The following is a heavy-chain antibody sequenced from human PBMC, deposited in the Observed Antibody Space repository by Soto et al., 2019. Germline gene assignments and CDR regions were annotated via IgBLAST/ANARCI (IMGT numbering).Heavy chain of an antibody. J-gene: IGHJ4*02. CDR2: ISGTSGST. D-gene: IGHD4-17*01. CDR1: GFTFTGYA. V-gene: IGHV3-23*01. Sequence: EVQLLESGGGLVQPGGSLRLSCAASGFTFTGYAMIWVRQAPGKGLQWVSGISGTSGSTGYADSVKGRFTISRDNSKNNLSLQMNSLRAEDTAVYYRARRAHYGDNCERRLDYWGQGTLVTVSS. CDR3: ARRAHYGDNCERRLDY.